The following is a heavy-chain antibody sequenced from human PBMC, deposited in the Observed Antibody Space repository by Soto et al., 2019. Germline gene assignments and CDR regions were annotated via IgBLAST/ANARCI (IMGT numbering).Heavy chain of an antibody. V-gene: IGHV4-31*03. Sequence: SETLSLTCTVSGGSISSGGYYWSWIRQHPGKGLEWIGYIYYSGSTYYNPSLKSRVTISVDTSKNQFSLKLSSVTAADTAVYYCASGEAVAGFFDYWGQGTLVTVS. CDR3: ASGEAVAGFFDY. D-gene: IGHD6-19*01. CDR2: IYYSGST. J-gene: IGHJ4*02. CDR1: GGSISSGGYY.